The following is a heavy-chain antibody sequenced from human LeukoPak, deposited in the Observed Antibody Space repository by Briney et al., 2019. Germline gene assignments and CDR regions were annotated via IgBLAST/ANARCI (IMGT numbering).Heavy chain of an antibody. D-gene: IGHD5-12*01. V-gene: IGHV4-34*01. J-gene: IGHJ4*02. Sequence: SETLSLTRAVYGGSFSGYYWSWIRQPPGKGLEWIGEINHSGSTNYNLSLKSRVTISVDTSKNQFSLKLSSVTAADTAVYYCARLNSFVGYSGFDYWGQGTLVTVSS. CDR1: GGSFSGYY. CDR3: ARLNSFVGYSGFDY. CDR2: INHSGST.